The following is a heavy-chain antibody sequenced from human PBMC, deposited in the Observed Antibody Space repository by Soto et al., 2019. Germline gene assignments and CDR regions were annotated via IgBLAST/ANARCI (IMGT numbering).Heavy chain of an antibody. CDR3: ALVPFIHLDTAMANDY. J-gene: IGHJ4*02. CDR2: INHSGST. D-gene: IGHD5-18*01. Sequence: PSETLSLTCAVYGGSFSGYYWSWIRQPPGKGLEWIGEINHSGSTNYNPSLKSRVTISVDTSKNQFSLKLSSVTAADTAVYYCALVPFIHLDTAMANDYGGQGPPVTVSS. CDR1: GGSFSGYY. V-gene: IGHV4-34*01.